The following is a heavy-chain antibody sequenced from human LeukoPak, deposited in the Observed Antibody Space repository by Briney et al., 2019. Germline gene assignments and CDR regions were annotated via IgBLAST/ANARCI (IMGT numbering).Heavy chain of an antibody. V-gene: IGHV4-59*08. Sequence: SETLSLTCTVSGGSISSYYWSWIRQPPGKGLEWIGYIYYSGSTNYNPSLKSRVTISVDTSKNQFSLKLSSVTAADTAAYYCATNYDSSGSTFDYWAREPWSPSPQ. CDR3: ATNYDSSGSTFDY. CDR2: IYYSGST. CDR1: GGSISSYY. D-gene: IGHD3-22*01. J-gene: IGHJ4*02.